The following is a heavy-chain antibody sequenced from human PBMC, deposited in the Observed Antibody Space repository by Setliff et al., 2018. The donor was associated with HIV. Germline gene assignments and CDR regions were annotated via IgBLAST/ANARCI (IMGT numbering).Heavy chain of an antibody. V-gene: IGHV3-48*02. CDR1: GFAFSDYS. Sequence: GGSLRLSCAASGFAFSDYSMNWVRQAPGKGPEWLSYISGSSSTKYYADSVKGRFTISRDNARSSLFLQMNGLRDEDTGVYYCARDVTLSLGWLPNPRRFDPWGQGTLVTVSS. CDR2: ISGSSSTK. D-gene: IGHD5-12*01. CDR3: ARDVTLSLGWLPNPRRFDP. J-gene: IGHJ5*02.